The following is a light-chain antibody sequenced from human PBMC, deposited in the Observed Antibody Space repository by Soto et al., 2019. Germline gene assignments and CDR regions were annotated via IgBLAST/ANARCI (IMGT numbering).Light chain of an antibody. V-gene: IGKV1-39*01. CDR3: QQSYSSPIT. CDR1: QSIGGY. Sequence: DIQITQSPSSLSPSVTERFTITCWASQSIGGYLTWYQQLPGKAPKLLIFAASGLQSGVPSRFSGSGSGTDFTLTISSLQPEDFATYYCQQSYSSPITFGQGTRLEI. J-gene: IGKJ5*01. CDR2: AAS.